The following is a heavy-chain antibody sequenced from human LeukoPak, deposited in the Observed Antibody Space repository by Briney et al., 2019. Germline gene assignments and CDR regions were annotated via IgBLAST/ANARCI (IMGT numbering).Heavy chain of an antibody. J-gene: IGHJ4*02. CDR1: GFTFSTYG. CDR2: IWFDGSNK. CDR3: ARDSSKGYCSSTSCYRAFFDY. D-gene: IGHD2-2*01. Sequence: PGGSLRLSCAASGFTFSTYGMHWVRQTPGKGLEWVAVIWFDGSNKYYADSVKGRFTISRDNSKNTLYLQMNSLRVDDTAVYYCARDSSKGYCSSTSCYRAFFDYWGQGTLVTVSS. V-gene: IGHV3-33*01.